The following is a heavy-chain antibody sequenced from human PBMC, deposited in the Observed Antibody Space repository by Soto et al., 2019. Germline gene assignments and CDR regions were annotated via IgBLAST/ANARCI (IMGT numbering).Heavy chain of an antibody. CDR1: GDSVSSNSAA. D-gene: IGHD2-15*01. CDR2: TYYRSKWYN. J-gene: IGHJ6*03. Sequence: SQTLSLTCAISGDSVSSNSAAWNWIRQSPSRGLEWLGRTYYRSKWYNDYAVSVKSRITINPDTSKNQFSLQLNSVTPEDTAVYYCARDRLKGFCSGGSCYPLNKNYYYYYMDVWGKGTTVTVSS. CDR3: ARDRLKGFCSGGSCYPLNKNYYYYYMDV. V-gene: IGHV6-1*01.